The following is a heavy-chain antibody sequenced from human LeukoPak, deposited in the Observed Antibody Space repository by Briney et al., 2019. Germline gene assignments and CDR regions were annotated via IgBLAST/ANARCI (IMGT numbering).Heavy chain of an antibody. J-gene: IGHJ6*03. Sequence: SQTLSLTCTVSGGSISSGSYYWSWIPQPAGQGLEWIGRIYTSGSTNYNPSLNSRVTMSVDTSKNQFSLKLSSVTAADTAVYYCARIPYYYYYMDVWGKGTTVNLSS. CDR2: IYTSGST. CDR1: GGSISSGSYY. CDR3: ARIPYYYYYMDV. V-gene: IGHV4-61*02.